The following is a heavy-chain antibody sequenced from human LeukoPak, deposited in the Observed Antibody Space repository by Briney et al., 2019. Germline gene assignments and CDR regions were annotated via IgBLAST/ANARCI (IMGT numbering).Heavy chain of an antibody. D-gene: IGHD6-13*01. CDR1: GGSINSGGYY. V-gene: IGHV4-31*03. CDR2: IYYSGST. CDR3: ATDQYSSSWYGMDV. Sequence: SQTLSHTCTVSGGSINSGGYYWSWIRQHPGKGLEWIGYIYYSGSTYYNPSLKSRVTISVDTSKNQFSLKLSSVTAADTAVYYCATDQYSSSWYGMDVWGQGTTVTVSS. J-gene: IGHJ6*02.